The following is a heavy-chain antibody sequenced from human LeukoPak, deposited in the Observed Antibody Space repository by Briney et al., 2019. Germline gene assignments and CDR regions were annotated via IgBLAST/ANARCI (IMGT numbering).Heavy chain of an antibody. J-gene: IGHJ6*04. CDR3: ARVRVYYYGMDV. CDR1: GGSISSYY. Sequence: SETLSLTCTVSGGSISSYYWSWIRQPPGKGLEWIGYIYYSGSTNYNPSLKSRVTMSVDTSKNQFSLKLSSVTAADTAVYYCARVRVYYYGMDVWGKGTTVTVSS. CDR2: IYYSGST. D-gene: IGHD3-10*01. V-gene: IGHV4-59*01.